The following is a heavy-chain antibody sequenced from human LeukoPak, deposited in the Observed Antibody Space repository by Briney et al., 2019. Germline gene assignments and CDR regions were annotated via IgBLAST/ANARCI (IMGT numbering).Heavy chain of an antibody. V-gene: IGHV3-30-3*01. CDR1: GFTFSSYA. D-gene: IGHD3-10*01. Sequence: GGSLRLSCAASGFTFSSYAMHWVRQAPGKGLEWVAVISYDGSNKYYADSVKGRFTISRDNSKNTLYLQMNSLRAEDTAVYYCAKDTRYGSETFGAFDIWGQGTMITVSS. CDR3: AKDTRYGSETFGAFDI. J-gene: IGHJ3*02. CDR2: ISYDGSNK.